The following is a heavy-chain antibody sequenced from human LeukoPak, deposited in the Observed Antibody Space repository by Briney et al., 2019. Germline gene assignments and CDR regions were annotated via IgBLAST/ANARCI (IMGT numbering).Heavy chain of an antibody. D-gene: IGHD1-1*01. CDR1: GFTFSSYT. CDR2: ISGSNSYI. CDR3: ARALTTLTYEGY. Sequence: GGSLGLSCAASGFTFSSYTMHWIRQAPGKGLEWVSSISGSNSYIFYADSVKGRFTVSRDNAKDSLYLQMNSLRAEDTAVYYCARALTTLTYEGYWGQGTLVTVSS. V-gene: IGHV3-21*01. J-gene: IGHJ4*02.